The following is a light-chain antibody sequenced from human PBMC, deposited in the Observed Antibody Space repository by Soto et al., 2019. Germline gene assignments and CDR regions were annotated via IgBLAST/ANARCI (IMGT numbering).Light chain of an antibody. Sequence: QSVLTQPPSASGTPGQRVTIYCSGSSSNIGSNYAHWYRQLPGMAPTVFIYKNDQRPSSLPDRFSGSKSGTSASLAISGLRSEDEADYYCAAWDDSLSGLVFGGGTKLTVL. V-gene: IGLV1-47*01. CDR3: AAWDDSLSGLV. J-gene: IGLJ2*01. CDR2: KND. CDR1: SSNIGSNY.